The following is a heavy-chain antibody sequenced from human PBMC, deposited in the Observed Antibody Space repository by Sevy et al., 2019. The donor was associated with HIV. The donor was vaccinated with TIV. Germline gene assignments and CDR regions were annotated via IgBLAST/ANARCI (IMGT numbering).Heavy chain of an antibody. Sequence: GGSLRLSCAASGFTFTTYWMTWVRQAPGQGLEWVANIKEDGSAKYYVDSVKGRFTISRDNAKNSLYLQVNSLRAEVTAVYYCARDSPGYGGYDHWGQGTLVTVSS. V-gene: IGHV3-7*01. CDR3: ARDSPGYGGYDH. CDR1: GFTFTTYW. CDR2: IKEDGSAK. D-gene: IGHD5-12*01. J-gene: IGHJ5*02.